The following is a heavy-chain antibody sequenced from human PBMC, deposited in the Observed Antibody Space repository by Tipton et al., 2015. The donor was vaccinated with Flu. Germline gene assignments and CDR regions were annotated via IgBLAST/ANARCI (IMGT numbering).Heavy chain of an antibody. J-gene: IGHJ6*02. D-gene: IGHD4/OR15-4a*01. CDR2: INPNSGGT. Sequence: QLVQSGAEVKKPGASVKVSCKASGYTFTGYYMHWVRQAPGQGLEWMGWINPNSGGTNYAQKFQGRVTMTGDTSISTAYMELSRLRSDDTAVYYCARVRVRPDPYYYGMDVWGQGTTVTVSS. CDR3: ARVRVRPDPYYYGMDV. V-gene: IGHV1-2*02. CDR1: GYTFTGYY.